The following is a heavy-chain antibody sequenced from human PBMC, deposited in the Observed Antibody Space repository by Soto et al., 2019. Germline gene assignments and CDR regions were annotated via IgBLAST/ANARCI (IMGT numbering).Heavy chain of an antibody. V-gene: IGHV1-69*13. CDR3: ARGRGRYSYGLSFGDY. CDR1: GGTFSSYA. CDR2: IIPIFGTA. J-gene: IGHJ4*02. D-gene: IGHD5-18*01. Sequence: SVKVSCTASGGTFSSYAISWVRQAPGQGLEWMGGIIPIFGTANYAQKFQGRVTITADESTSTAYMELSSLRSEDTAVYYCARGRGRYSYGLSFGDYWGQGTLVTVSS.